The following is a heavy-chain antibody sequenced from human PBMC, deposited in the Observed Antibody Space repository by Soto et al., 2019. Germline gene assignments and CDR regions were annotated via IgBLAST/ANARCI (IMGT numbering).Heavy chain of an antibody. J-gene: IGHJ6*03. V-gene: IGHV4-59*12. CDR2: INQSGST. CDR3: ARNPLRLLWFGESNYMDV. D-gene: IGHD3-10*01. CDR1: GGSISSYF. Sequence: SETLSLTCTVSGGSISSYFWSWIRQPPGKGLEWIGEINQSGSTNYNPSLKSRVTISADTSKNQFSLKLSSVTAADTAVYYCARNPLRLLWFGESNYMDVWGKGTTVTVSS.